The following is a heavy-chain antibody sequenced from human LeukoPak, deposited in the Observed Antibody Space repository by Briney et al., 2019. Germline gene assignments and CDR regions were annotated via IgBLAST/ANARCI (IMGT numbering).Heavy chain of an antibody. CDR3: ARGEVGYCSSTSCWRDRWFDP. Sequence: KSSETLSLTCAVYGGSFSGYYWSWIRQPPGKGLEWIGEINHSGGTNYNPSLKSRVTISVDTSKNQFSLKLSSVAAADTAVYYCARGEVGYCSSTSCWRDRWFDPWGQGTLVTVSS. V-gene: IGHV4-34*01. D-gene: IGHD2-2*01. J-gene: IGHJ5*02. CDR2: INHSGGT. CDR1: GGSFSGYY.